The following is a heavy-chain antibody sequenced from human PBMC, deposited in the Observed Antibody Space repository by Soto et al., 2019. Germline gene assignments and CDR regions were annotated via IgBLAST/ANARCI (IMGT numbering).Heavy chain of an antibody. CDR1: GFTFTSSA. D-gene: IGHD1-26*01. V-gene: IGHV1-58*01. CDR2: IVVGSGNT. J-gene: IGHJ3*02. Sequence: QMQLVQSGPEVKKPGTSVKVSCKASGFTFTSSAVQWVRQARGQRLEWIGWIVVGSGNTNYAQKFQERVTITRDMSTSTAYMELSSLGSEDTAVYYCAADRGSYYRADAFDIWGQGTMVTVSS. CDR3: AADRGSYYRADAFDI.